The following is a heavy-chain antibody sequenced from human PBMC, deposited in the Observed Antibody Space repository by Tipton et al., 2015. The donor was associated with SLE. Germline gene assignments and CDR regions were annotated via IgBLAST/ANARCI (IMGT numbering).Heavy chain of an antibody. CDR1: GGSILTSTYY. V-gene: IGHV4-39*07. CDR3: ARDVGGYNTGWFPYYFDY. D-gene: IGHD2-8*02. J-gene: IGHJ4*02. CDR2: IYYSGST. Sequence: TLSLTCTVSGGSILTSTYYWGWIRQPPGKGLEWIGSIYYSGSTNYNSSLKSRLTISVDTSKNQFSLKLSSVTAADTAVYYCARDVGGYNTGWFPYYFDYWGQGTLVTVSS.